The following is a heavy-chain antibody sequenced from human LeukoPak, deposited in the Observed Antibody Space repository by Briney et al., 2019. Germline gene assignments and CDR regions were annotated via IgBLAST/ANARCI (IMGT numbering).Heavy chain of an antibody. CDR3: GRDVSRGAGGAFDI. D-gene: IGHD2-8*02. CDR2: IKQDGSEK. Sequence: GGSLRLSCAASGSTFSRYWMSWARQAPGKGLEWVANIKQDGSEKYYVDSVKGRFTISRDHAKNSLYLQMNSLRAEDTAVYYCGRDVSRGAGGAFDIWGQGTMVTVSS. J-gene: IGHJ3*02. CDR1: GSTFSRYW. V-gene: IGHV3-7*01.